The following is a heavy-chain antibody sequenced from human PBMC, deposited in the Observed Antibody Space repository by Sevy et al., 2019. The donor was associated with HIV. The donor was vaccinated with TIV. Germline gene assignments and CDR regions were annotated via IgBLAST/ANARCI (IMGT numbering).Heavy chain of an antibody. Sequence: GGSLRLSCTASGFTFGDYAMSWFRQAPGKGLEWVGFIRSKAYGGTTEYAASVKGRFTISRDDSKSIAYLQMNSLKTEDTAVYYCTRDQARELLSYYYYGMDVWGQGTTVTVSS. J-gene: IGHJ6*02. CDR3: TRDQARELLSYYYYGMDV. CDR1: GFTFGDYA. V-gene: IGHV3-49*03. CDR2: IRSKAYGGTT. D-gene: IGHD1-26*01.